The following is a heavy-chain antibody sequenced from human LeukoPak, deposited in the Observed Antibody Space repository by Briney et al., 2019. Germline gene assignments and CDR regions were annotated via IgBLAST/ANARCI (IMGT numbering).Heavy chain of an antibody. Sequence: PGGSLRLSCATSGFTFSTYAMHWVRQAPGKGLEWVAVIWYDGSNEHYADSVKGRFTISRDNSRNTLYLQMNSLRVEDTAVYYCAREVDCSGGRCYRGESDYWGQGTLVTVSS. CDR1: GFTFSTYA. V-gene: IGHV3-33*01. CDR2: IWYDGSNE. CDR3: AREVDCSGGRCYRGESDY. D-gene: IGHD2-15*01. J-gene: IGHJ4*02.